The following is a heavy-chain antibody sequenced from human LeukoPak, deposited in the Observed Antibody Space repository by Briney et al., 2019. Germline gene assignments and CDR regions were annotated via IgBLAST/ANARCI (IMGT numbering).Heavy chain of an antibody. CDR1: GGSISSYY. CDR2: IYYSGST. Sequence: ASETLSLTCTVSGGSISSYYWSWIRQPPGEGLEWIGYIYYSGSTNYNPSLKSRVTISVDTSKNQFSLKLSSVTAADTAVYYCARGRGSYGYELDYWGQGTLVTVSS. D-gene: IGHD5-18*01. J-gene: IGHJ4*02. V-gene: IGHV4-59*01. CDR3: ARGRGSYGYELDY.